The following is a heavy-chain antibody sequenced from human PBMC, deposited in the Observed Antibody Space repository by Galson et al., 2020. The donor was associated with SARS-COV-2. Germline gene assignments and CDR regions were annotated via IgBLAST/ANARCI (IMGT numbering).Heavy chain of an antibody. J-gene: IGHJ4*02. V-gene: IGHV1-18*01. Sequence: ASVKVSCKASRYTLTNYGLRWVRQPPAQGLEWMGWSSSYNGNTNYAQKFQGRVTITTDTSTSTAYMELRSLRSDDTAVYYCARRGTYPSFDDYWGQGTLVTVSS. D-gene: IGHD3-9*01. CDR2: SSSYNGNT. CDR1: RYTLTNYG. CDR3: ARRGTYPSFDDY.